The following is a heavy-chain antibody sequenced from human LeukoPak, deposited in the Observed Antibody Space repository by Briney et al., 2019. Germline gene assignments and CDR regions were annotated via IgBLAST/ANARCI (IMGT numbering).Heavy chain of an antibody. J-gene: IGHJ4*02. V-gene: IGHV3-23*01. CDR2: ISGSGGST. CDR1: GFTFSSYA. D-gene: IGHD6-13*01. CDR3: ARGSGAAAGAFDY. Sequence: GGSLRLSCAASGFTFSSYAMSWVRQAPGKGLEWVSAISGSGGSTYYADSVKGRFTVSRDNSKDTVSLQLNSLRAEDTAVYYCARGSGAAAGAFDYWGQGTLVTVPS.